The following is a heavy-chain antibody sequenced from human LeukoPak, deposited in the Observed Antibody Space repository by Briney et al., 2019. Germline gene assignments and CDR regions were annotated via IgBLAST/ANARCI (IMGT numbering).Heavy chain of an antibody. J-gene: IGHJ1*01. CDR3: ARALYYDSSGYYSSSYYYFQH. CDR2: INPNSGGT. D-gene: IGHD3-22*01. V-gene: IGHV1-2*02. CDR1: GYTFTTCG. Sequence: GASVKVSCKASGYTFTTCGISWVRQAPGQGLEWMGWINPNSGGTNFAQKFQGRVTMTRDTSISTAYMEPTRLRSDDTAEYYCARALYYDSSGYYSSSYYYFQHWGQGTLVTVSS.